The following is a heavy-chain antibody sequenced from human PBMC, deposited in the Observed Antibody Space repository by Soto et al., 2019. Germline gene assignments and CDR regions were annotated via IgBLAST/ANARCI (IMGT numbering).Heavy chain of an antibody. CDR1: GGSISSGGYY. J-gene: IGHJ6*02. CDR3: ARDFLDTAMVTYYGMDV. Sequence: PAETLSLTCTVSGGSISSGGYYWVWIRHHPGKGLEWIGYIYYSGSTYYNPSLKSRVTISVDTSKNQFSLKLSSVTAADTAVYYCARDFLDTAMVTYYGMDVWGQGTTVTVSS. D-gene: IGHD5-18*01. CDR2: IYYSGST. V-gene: IGHV4-31*03.